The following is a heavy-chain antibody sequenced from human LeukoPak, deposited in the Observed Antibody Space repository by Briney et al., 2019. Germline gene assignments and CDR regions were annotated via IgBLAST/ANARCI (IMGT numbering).Heavy chain of an antibody. CDR3: ARHDLTTGHWFYP. V-gene: IGHV4-39*01. CDR2: VYYSGYT. D-gene: IGHD1-1*01. CDR1: GSSISSGNYY. Sequence: PSETLSLTCTVSGSSISSGNYYWSWIRQPPGKGLEWIGSVYYSGYTYYNPSLKSRVTISVDTSKNQFSLKLSSLTAADTTVYYCARHDLTTGHWFYPWGQGTLVTVSS. J-gene: IGHJ5*02.